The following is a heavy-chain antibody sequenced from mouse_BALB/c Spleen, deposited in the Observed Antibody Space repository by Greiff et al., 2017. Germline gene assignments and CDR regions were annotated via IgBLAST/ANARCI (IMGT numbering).Heavy chain of an antibody. D-gene: IGHD2-1*01. CDR1: GYTFTSYV. CDR3: ARARNFHGDDY. Sequence: VQLQQSGPELVKPGASVKMSCKASGYTFTSYVMHWVKQKPGQGLEWIGYINPYNDGTKYNEKFKGKATLTSDKSSSTAYMELSSLTSEDSAVYYCARARNFHGDDYWGQGTTLTVSS. V-gene: IGHV1-14*01. CDR2: INPYNDGT. J-gene: IGHJ2*01.